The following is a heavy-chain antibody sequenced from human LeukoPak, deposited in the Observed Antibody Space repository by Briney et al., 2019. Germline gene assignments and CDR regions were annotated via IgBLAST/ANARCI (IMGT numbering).Heavy chain of an antibody. J-gene: IGHJ1*01. V-gene: IGHV4-59*01. CDR2: ISHSGSN. CDR3: AAQYYYGSGSYYDAEYFQR. Sequence: SETLSLTCTVSGTSISSYYWTWIRQAPRKVLEWIGYISHSGSNTSHPSLKSRVTISVDTSKNQFSLKLISVTAEDTAVYYCAAQYYYGSGSYYDAEYFQRWGQGTLVSVFS. D-gene: IGHD3-10*01. CDR1: GTSISSYY.